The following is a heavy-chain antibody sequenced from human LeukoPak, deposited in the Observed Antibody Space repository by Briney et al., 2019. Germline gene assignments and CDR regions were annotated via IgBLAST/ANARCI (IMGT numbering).Heavy chain of an antibody. CDR1: GGSFSGYY. Sequence: PSETLSLTCAVYGGSFSGYYWSWIRQPPGKGLEWIGEMNHSGRTNYNPSLKSRVTISVDTSKNQFSLKLSSVTAADTAVYYCARGSICSSTSCYRLSPKYYFDYWGQGTLVTVSS. V-gene: IGHV4-34*01. J-gene: IGHJ4*02. D-gene: IGHD2-2*01. CDR2: MNHSGRT. CDR3: ARGSICSSTSCYRLSPKYYFDY.